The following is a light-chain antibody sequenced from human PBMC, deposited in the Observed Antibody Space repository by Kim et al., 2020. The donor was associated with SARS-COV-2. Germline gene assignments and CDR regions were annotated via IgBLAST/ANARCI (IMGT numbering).Light chain of an antibody. J-gene: IGKJ4*01. CDR3: KKLNSYPLT. Sequence: IELTQSPSSLSASVGDRVTITCRASQGISSYLAWYQQKPGKAPKLLIYAESTLQRGVPSRFIGSGFGTDFTLTISSLQPEDFATYYCKKLNSYPLTFGGGTKVDIK. V-gene: IGKV1-9*01. CDR1: QGISSY. CDR2: AES.